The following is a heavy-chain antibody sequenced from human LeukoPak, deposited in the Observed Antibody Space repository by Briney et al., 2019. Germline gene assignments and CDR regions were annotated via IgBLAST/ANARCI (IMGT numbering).Heavy chain of an antibody. CDR3: ASIYSSGAY. Sequence: SETLSLTCTVSGDSFSDFSYYWGWIRQPPGKGLEWIGSIHYTGSTYYNPSLKSRVTLSVDTSKNQFSLRLNSVTAADTAVYYCASIYSSGAYWGQGTLVTVSS. J-gene: IGHJ4*02. CDR2: IHYTGST. D-gene: IGHD6-19*01. CDR1: GDSFSDFSYY. V-gene: IGHV4-39*01.